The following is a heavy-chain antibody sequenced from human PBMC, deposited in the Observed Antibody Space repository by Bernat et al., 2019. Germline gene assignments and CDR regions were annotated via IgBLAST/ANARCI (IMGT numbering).Heavy chain of an antibody. J-gene: IGHJ4*02. D-gene: IGHD6-19*01. V-gene: IGHV3-30-3*01. CDR2: ISYDGSNK. CDR3: ARVGRVADIDY. Sequence: QVQLVESGGGVVQPGRSLRLSCAASGFTFSSYAMHWVRQAPGKGLEWVAVISYDGSNKYYADSVKGRFTISRDTAKNSVDLQMNSLRAEDTAIYYCARVGRVADIDYWGQGTLVAVSS. CDR1: GFTFSSYA.